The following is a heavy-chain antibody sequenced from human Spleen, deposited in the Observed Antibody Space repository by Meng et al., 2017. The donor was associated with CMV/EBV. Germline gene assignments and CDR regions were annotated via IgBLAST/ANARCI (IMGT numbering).Heavy chain of an antibody. V-gene: IGHV1-69*01. Sequence: CKASGDTFSSYDISWVRQAPGQGLEWMGGIIPMLGTTNYARKLQGRVTISADESSSTAYMELSSLRSEDTAVYYCASSVTLSSSFDYWGQGTLVTVSS. CDR3: ASSVTLSSSFDY. J-gene: IGHJ4*02. CDR1: GDTFSSYD. CDR2: IIPMLGTT. D-gene: IGHD6-6*01.